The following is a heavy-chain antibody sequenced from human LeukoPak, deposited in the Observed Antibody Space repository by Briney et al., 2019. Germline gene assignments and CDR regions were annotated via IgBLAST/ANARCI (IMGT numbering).Heavy chain of an antibody. CDR1: GFSFSSYW. V-gene: IGHV3-7*01. J-gene: IGHJ4*02. Sequence: PGGSLRLSCAASGFSFSSYWMSWVRQALGEGLEWVSNIKKDRSEKNYVDSVKGRVTISRDNAKNSLYLQMNSQRAEDTAVYYCARDLYRIVVVPHYLDYRGPGTLVTVSS. D-gene: IGHD3-22*01. CDR3: ARDLYRIVVVPHYLDY. CDR2: IKKDRSEK.